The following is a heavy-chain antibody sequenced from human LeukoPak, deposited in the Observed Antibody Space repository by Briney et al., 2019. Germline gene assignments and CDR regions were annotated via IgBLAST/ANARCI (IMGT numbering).Heavy chain of an antibody. J-gene: IGHJ5*02. CDR3: ARGGSGSYYLHWFDP. CDR2: IYPGGSDT. Sequence: GESLKISCKGSGYSFTSYWIGWVRQMPGKGLEWMGIIYPGGSDTRYSPSFQGQVTISADKSISTAYLQWSSLKASDTAMYYCARGGSGSYYLHWFDPWGQGTLVTVSS. CDR1: GYSFTSYW. D-gene: IGHD1-26*01. V-gene: IGHV5-51*01.